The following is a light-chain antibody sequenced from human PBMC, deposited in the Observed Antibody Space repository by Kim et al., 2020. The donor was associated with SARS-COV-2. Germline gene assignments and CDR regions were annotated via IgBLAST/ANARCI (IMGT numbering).Light chain of an antibody. CDR2: KDT. CDR3: QSADNSGTYRV. Sequence: SYELTQPPSVSVSPGETARITCSGDTLPNQYAHWYQQKPGQAPITVIYKDTKRPSGIPERFSGSSSGTRVTLTISGVQAGDEADYYCQSADNSGTYRVFGGGTQLTVL. J-gene: IGLJ3*02. CDR1: TLPNQY. V-gene: IGLV3-25*03.